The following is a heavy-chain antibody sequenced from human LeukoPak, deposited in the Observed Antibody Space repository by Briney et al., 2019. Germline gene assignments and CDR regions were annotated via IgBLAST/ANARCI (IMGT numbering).Heavy chain of an antibody. J-gene: IGHJ3*02. CDR1: GFTFSNYW. Sequence: GGSLRLSCAVSGFTFSNYWMHWVRQAPGKGLVWVSRVYTDGTSTSYADSVKGRFTVSRDNPKNTLYLQMNSLRAEDTAIYYCARGSFLEYLSPEDAFDIWGQGTLVTVSS. D-gene: IGHD3-3*01. CDR3: ARGSFLEYLSPEDAFDI. V-gene: IGHV3-74*01. CDR2: VYTDGTST.